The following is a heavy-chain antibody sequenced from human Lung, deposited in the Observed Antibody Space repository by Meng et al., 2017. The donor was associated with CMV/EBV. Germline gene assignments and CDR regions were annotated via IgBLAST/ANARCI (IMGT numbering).Heavy chain of an antibody. J-gene: IGHJ5*02. D-gene: IGHD2-2*01. Sequence: SCRASGGTCSSYAMSWVRQAPGQGLEWMGGTIPIFGTATYSKEFQGRITITTDESTSTAYMELSSLRSEDTAMYYCAIEDYPQLLYPWGPGALVTVSS. CDR2: TIPIFGTA. V-gene: IGHV1-69*05. CDR1: GGTCSSYA. CDR3: AIEDYPQLLYP.